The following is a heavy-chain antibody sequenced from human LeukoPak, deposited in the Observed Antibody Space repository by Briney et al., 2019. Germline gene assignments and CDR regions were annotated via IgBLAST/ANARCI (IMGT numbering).Heavy chain of an antibody. CDR3: ARGGLRTYFDY. D-gene: IGHD4-17*01. Sequence: SETLSLTCTVSGGSISSYYWSWIRQPPGKGLEWIGYIYYSGSTNYNPSLKSRVTISVDTSKNQFSLKLSSVTAAGTAVYYCARGGLRTYFDYWGQGTLVTVSS. CDR1: GGSISSYY. CDR2: IYYSGST. V-gene: IGHV4-59*01. J-gene: IGHJ4*02.